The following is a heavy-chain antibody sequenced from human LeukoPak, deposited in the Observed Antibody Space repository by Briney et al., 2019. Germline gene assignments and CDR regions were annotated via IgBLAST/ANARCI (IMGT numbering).Heavy chain of an antibody. J-gene: IGHJ3*02. CDR1: GFTFNNYG. Sequence: PGGSLRPSCAASGFTFNNYGMIWVRQAPGKGLEWVSAISGSGGNTYYADSVKGRFTISRDNSKNTLYLQMNTLRAEDTAVYYCARSIYASGSFYTFDIWGQGTMVTVSS. D-gene: IGHD3-10*01. CDR2: ISGSGGNT. V-gene: IGHV3-23*01. CDR3: ARSIYASGSFYTFDI.